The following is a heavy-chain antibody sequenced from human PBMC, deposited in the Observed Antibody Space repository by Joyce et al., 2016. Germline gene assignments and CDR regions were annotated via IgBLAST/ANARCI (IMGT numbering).Heavy chain of an antibody. D-gene: IGHD7-27*01. CDR2: INQSGST. V-gene: IGHV4-34*01. CDR3: ARGPRSNWGLVWFDP. CDR1: GGSFSGYY. Sequence: QVQLQQWGAGLLKPSETLSLTCAVYGGSFSGYYWSWIRQPPGKGLEWIGEINQSGSTNYNPTLSSRVTISVDTSKNHFSLKLSSVTAADTAVYYCARGPRSNWGLVWFDPWGQGTLVTVSS. J-gene: IGHJ5*02.